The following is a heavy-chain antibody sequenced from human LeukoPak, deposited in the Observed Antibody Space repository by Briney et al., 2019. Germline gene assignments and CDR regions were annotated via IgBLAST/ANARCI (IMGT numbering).Heavy chain of an antibody. D-gene: IGHD3-22*01. J-gene: IGHJ4*02. CDR1: GFTFSSYA. CDR2: ISYDGSNK. CDR3: ARAPPEYYDSSGYSDY. Sequence: GGSLRLSCAASGFTFSSYAMHWVRQAPGKGLEWVAVISYDGSNKYYADSVKGRFTISRDNAKNSLYLQMNSLRAEDTAVYYCARAPPEYYDSSGYSDYWGQGTLVTVSS. V-gene: IGHV3-30*04.